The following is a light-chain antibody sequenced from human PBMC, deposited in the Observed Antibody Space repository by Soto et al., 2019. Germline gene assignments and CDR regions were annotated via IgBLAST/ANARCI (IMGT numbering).Light chain of an antibody. CDR1: QSVSSN. CDR3: QQYDSWPRT. J-gene: IGKJ4*01. CDR2: GAS. V-gene: IGKV3-15*01. Sequence: EVVMTQSPATLSVSPGERATLSCRASQSVSSNLAWYQQRPGQAPRLLIYGASTRATGFPDSFSGSGSGTEFTLTISSLQSEDFAVYYCQQYDSWPRTFGGGTRVEIK.